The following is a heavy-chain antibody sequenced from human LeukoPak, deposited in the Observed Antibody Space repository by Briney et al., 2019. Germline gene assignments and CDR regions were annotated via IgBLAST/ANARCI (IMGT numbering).Heavy chain of an antibody. CDR3: ARTRRGMDV. CDR2: IYYSRST. CDR1: GGSISSSSYY. V-gene: IGHV4-31*03. J-gene: IGHJ6*02. Sequence: SETLSLTCTVSGGSISSSSYYWGWIRQPPGKGLEWIGYIYYSRSTYYNPSLKSRVTISVDTSKNQFSLKLSSVTAADTAVYYCARTRRGMDVWGQGTTVTVSS.